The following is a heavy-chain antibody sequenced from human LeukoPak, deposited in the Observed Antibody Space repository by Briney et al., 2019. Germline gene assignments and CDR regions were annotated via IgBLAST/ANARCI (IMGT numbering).Heavy chain of an antibody. D-gene: IGHD5-12*01. J-gene: IGHJ5*02. V-gene: IGHV1-8*02. CDR3: ARGATSKWFDP. Sequence: VASVKVSCKASGYTFTSYYTHWVRQAPGQGLEWMGWMNPNSGNTGYAQKFQGRVTMTRNTSISTAYMELSSLRSEDTAVYYCARGATSKWFDPWGQGTLVTVSS. CDR1: GYTFTSYY. CDR2: MNPNSGNT.